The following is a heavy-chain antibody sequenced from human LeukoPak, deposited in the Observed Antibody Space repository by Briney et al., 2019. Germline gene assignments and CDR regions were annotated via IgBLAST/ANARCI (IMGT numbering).Heavy chain of an antibody. Sequence: GGSLRLSCAAFGFSVSSSWMHWVRQAPGKGLLWVSRISSDGTSSIYADSVKGRFTISRDNAMNTLCLQMSSLRVDDTAVYYCVRSTRDGYDWGQGTLVTVSS. CDR2: ISSDGTSS. D-gene: IGHD5-24*01. CDR1: GFSVSSSW. CDR3: VRSTRDGYD. V-gene: IGHV3-74*01. J-gene: IGHJ4*02.